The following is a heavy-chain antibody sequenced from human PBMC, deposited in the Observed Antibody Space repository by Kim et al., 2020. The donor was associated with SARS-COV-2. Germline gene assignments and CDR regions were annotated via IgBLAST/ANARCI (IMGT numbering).Heavy chain of an antibody. CDR2: RT. D-gene: IGHD3-3*01. Sequence: RTYHNPALKSRVTISVDTSKNQFSLKLSSVTAADTAVYYCARETDFFDYWGQGTLVTVSS. CDR3: ARETDFFDY. J-gene: IGHJ4*02. V-gene: IGHV4-31*02.